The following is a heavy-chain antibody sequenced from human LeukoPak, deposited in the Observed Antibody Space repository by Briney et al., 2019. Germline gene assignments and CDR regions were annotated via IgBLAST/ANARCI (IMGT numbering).Heavy chain of an antibody. V-gene: IGHV4-34*01. CDR3: ARESGGYGSGSYYYYYYMDV. Sequence: PSETLSHTRALHGGSFRGYYLSGIREPPGKGLEWIGEINHSGSTNYNPSLKSRVTISVDTSKNQFSLKLSSVTAADTAVYYCARESGGYGSGSYYYYYYMDVWGKGTTVTVSS. CDR1: GGSFRGYY. D-gene: IGHD3-10*01. CDR2: INHSGST. J-gene: IGHJ6*03.